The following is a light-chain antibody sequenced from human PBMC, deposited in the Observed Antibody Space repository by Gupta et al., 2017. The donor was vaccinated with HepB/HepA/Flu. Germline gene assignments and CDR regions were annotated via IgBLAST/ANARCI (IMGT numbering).Light chain of an antibody. Sequence: QYVLTQPPSVSGAPGQRVTISCTGSSSSIGAGYDVHWYQQLPGTAPKLLIYRNTNRPSGVPDRFSGSRSGTSASLAITGLQAEDEANYYCQSYDNSLTGHWVFGGGTKLTVL. J-gene: IGLJ3*02. CDR3: QSYDNSLTGHWV. V-gene: IGLV1-40*01. CDR1: SSSIGAGYD. CDR2: RNT.